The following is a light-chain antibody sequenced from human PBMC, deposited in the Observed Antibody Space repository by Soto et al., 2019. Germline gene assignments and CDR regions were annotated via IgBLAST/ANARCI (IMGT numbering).Light chain of an antibody. V-gene: IGLV2-14*03. CDR2: YVT. CDR3: SSFTNSDSYV. Sequence: QSVLTQPASVSGSPGQSITISCTGTNSDIGVYNYVSWYQQHPGKAPELMIYYVTSRPSGVSYRFSGSKSGNTASLTISGLQAEDEADYYCSSFTNSDSYVFGTGTKVTVL. CDR1: NSDIGVYNY. J-gene: IGLJ1*01.